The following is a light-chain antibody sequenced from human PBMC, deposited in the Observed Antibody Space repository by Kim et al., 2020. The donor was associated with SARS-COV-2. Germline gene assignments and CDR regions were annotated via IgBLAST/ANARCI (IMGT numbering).Light chain of an antibody. CDR2: GAT. V-gene: IGKV1-39*01. CDR1: QSIGTY. CDR3: QQSFIPPYT. J-gene: IGKJ2*01. Sequence: SASVGDRINITCGASQSIGTYLHWYQQKPGKAPNIMIYGATSLESGVPFRFRGSGSGTDFTLTITSLQLEDLGTYYCQQSFIPPYTFGQGTKLEI.